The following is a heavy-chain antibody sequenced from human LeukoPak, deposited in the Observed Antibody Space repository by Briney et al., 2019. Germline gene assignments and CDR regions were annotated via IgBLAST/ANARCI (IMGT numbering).Heavy chain of an antibody. Sequence: PGRSLRLSCAASGFTFDDYAMHWVRQAPGKGLEWVSGISWNSVSIDYADSVKGRFTISRDNAKNSLYLQMNSLRPEDMALYYCAKDVEAGFDYWGQGTLVTVSS. CDR1: GFTFDDYA. D-gene: IGHD3-3*01. V-gene: IGHV3-9*03. CDR3: AKDVEAGFDY. J-gene: IGHJ4*02. CDR2: ISWNSVSI.